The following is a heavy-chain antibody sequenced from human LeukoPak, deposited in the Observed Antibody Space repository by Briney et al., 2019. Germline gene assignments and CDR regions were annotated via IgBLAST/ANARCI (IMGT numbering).Heavy chain of an antibody. CDR3: AKDQNYYGSGGPDDY. J-gene: IGHJ4*02. CDR1: GFTFSRYA. CDR2: ISGSGGST. Sequence: SGGSLRLSCAVSGFTFSRYAMNCVRQPPGKGLEWVSVISGSGGSTHYADSVKGRFTISRDNSNNTLYLQMNSLRAEDTALYYCAKDQNYYGSGGPDDYWGQGTLVTVSS. D-gene: IGHD3-10*01. V-gene: IGHV3-23*01.